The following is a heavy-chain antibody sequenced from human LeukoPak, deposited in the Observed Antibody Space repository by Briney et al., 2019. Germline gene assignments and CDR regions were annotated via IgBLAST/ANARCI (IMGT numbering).Heavy chain of an antibody. V-gene: IGHV1-2*02. J-gene: IGHJ4*02. D-gene: IGHD2-2*01. Sequence: ASVKLSRKASGSTFTAYYMHWVRQGPRQGLEWMGWINPNSGGTNYAQKLSGRVTMTRDTSTSTAYMELSRRRSDDTAVYYCARDRVVVPAAFDYWGQGTLVTVSS. CDR1: GSTFTAYY. CDR2: INPNSGGT. CDR3: ARDRVVVPAAFDY.